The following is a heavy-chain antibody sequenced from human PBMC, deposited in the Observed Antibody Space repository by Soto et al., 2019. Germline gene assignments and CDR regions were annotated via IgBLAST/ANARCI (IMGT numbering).Heavy chain of an antibody. D-gene: IGHD3-10*01. CDR3: AASRSYCLDY. CDR2: ISWNSINI. Sequence: EVQLVEFGGGLEQPGRSLRLSCAASGFTFDDYAMHWVRQTPGKGPEWVSGISWNSINIDYADSVKGRFTISRDNAKNFLDLQTNSLRAEDTALYYCAASRSYCLDYWGQGTLVTVSS. J-gene: IGHJ4*02. V-gene: IGHV3-9*01. CDR1: GFTFDDYA.